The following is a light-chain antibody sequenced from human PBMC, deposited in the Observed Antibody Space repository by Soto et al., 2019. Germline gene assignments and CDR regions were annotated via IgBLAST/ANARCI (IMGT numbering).Light chain of an antibody. V-gene: IGKV3-15*01. CDR1: QSVGSN. J-gene: IGKJ1*01. Sequence: EIVMPQSPATLSVSPGERATLSCRASQSVGSNLAWYQQKPGQAPRLLIYYASTRDTGVPARFSGSGSGTDFTLTISRLQSEDFAVYYCQQYNNWPPSWTVGQGTKVDIK. CDR2: YAS. CDR3: QQYNNWPPSWT.